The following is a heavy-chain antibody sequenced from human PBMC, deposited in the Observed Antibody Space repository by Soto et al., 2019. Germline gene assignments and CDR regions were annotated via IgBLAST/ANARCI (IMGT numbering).Heavy chain of an antibody. D-gene: IGHD6-19*01. V-gene: IGHV3-33*01. CDR2: IWYDGSNK. J-gene: IGHJ4*02. CDR3: ASDGYSSGWYPDY. CDR1: GFTFSSYG. Sequence: QVQMVESGGGVVQPGRSLRLSCAASGFTFSSYGMHWVRQAPGKGLEWVAVIWYDGSNKYYADSVKGRFTISRDNSKNTLYLQMNSLRAEDTAVYYCASDGYSSGWYPDYWGQGTLVTVSS.